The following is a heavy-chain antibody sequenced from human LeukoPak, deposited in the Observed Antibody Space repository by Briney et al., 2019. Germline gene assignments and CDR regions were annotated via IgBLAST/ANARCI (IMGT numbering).Heavy chain of an antibody. CDR1: GYTFTSYG. J-gene: IGHJ4*02. D-gene: IGHD3/OR15-3a*01. CDR2: IIPIFGTA. V-gene: IGHV1-69*13. CDR3: AREDWPRRFDY. Sequence: SVKVSCKASGYTFTSYGISWVRQAPGQGLEWMGGIIPIFGTANYAQKFQGRVTITADESTSTAYMELSSLRSEDTAVYYCAREDWPRRFDYWGQGTLVTVSS.